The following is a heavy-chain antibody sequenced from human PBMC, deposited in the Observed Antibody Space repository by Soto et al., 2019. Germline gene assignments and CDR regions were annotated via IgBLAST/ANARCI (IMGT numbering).Heavy chain of an antibody. CDR1: GFTFSTYW. Sequence: EVQLVESGGGLVQPGGSLRLSCAPSGFTFSTYWMSWVRQAPGKGLEWVANIKQDGSEKYYVDSVKGRFTISRDNAKNSLYLQRNSLRAEDTAVYYCARGGRRSGSYADAFDIWGQGTMVTVSS. CDR3: ARGGRRSGSYADAFDI. D-gene: IGHD1-26*01. CDR2: IKQDGSEK. J-gene: IGHJ3*02. V-gene: IGHV3-7*03.